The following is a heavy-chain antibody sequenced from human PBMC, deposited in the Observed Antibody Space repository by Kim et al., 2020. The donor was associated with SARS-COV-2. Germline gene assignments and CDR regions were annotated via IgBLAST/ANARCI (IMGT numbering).Heavy chain of an antibody. J-gene: IGHJ6*02. Sequence: GYEQKFQGRVTMTRNTTISTAYMELSSLRSEDTAVYYCARDDYYYYGMDVWGQGTTVTVSS. V-gene: IGHV1-8*01. CDR3: ARDDYYYYGMDV.